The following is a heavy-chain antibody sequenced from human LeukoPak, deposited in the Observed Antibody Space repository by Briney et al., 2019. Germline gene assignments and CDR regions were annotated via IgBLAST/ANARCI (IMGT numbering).Heavy chain of an antibody. CDR1: GFTFSSYA. D-gene: IGHD3-10*01. CDR2: ISGRGGST. J-gene: IGHJ6*02. CDR3: AKQALWFGELLPADV. Sequence: GGSLRLSCAASGFTFSSYAMSWVRQAPGKGLEWVSAISGRGGSTYYADSVKGRFTISRDNSKNTLYLQMNSLRAEDTAVYYCAKQALWFGELLPADVWGQGTTVTVSS. V-gene: IGHV3-23*01.